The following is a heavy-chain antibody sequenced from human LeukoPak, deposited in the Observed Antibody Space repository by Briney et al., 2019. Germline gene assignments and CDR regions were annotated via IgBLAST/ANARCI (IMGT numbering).Heavy chain of an antibody. CDR1: GGSITNNF. Sequence: SETLSLTCTVSGGSITNNFWSWIRQPPGKGLEWIGYMYYTGSTNYNPSLKSRVTISVDTSKNQFSLKLSSVTAADTAVYYCARGRGIAARRGFDYWGQGTLVTVSS. V-gene: IGHV4-59*12. J-gene: IGHJ4*02. CDR2: MYYTGST. CDR3: ARGRGIAARRGFDY. D-gene: IGHD6-6*01.